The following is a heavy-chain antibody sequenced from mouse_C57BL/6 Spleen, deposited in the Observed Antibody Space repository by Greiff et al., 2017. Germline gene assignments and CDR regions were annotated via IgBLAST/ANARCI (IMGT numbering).Heavy chain of an antibody. V-gene: IGHV5-6*02. J-gene: IGHJ4*01. CDR1: GFTFSSYG. CDR2: ISSSGSYT. D-gene: IGHD2-4*01. CDR3: ASLIYYDYDGYAMYY. Sequence: DVKLVESGGDLVKPGGSLKLSCAASGFTFSSYGMSWVRQTPDKRLEWVATISSSGSYTYYPDSVKGRFTISRDNAKTTLYLQMSSLKSDETAMYYCASLIYYDYDGYAMYYWGQGTSVTVSS.